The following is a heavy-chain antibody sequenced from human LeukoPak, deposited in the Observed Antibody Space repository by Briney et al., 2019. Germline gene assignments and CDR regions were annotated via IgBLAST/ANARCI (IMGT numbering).Heavy chain of an antibody. V-gene: IGHV3-20*04. CDR2: INWNGGST. J-gene: IGHJ4*02. CDR1: GFTFDDYG. D-gene: IGHD3-10*01. CDR3: AREATYYYGSGSYFDY. Sequence: AGGSLRLSCAASGFTFDDYGMSWVRQAPGKGLEWVSGINWNGGSTGYADSVKGRFTISRDNAKNSLYLQMNSLRAEDTALYYCAREATYYYGSGSYFDYWGQGTLVTVSS.